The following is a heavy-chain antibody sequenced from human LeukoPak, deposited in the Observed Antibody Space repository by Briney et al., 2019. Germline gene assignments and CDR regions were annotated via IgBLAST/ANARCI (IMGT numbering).Heavy chain of an antibody. V-gene: IGHV3-33*06. CDR2: IWYDGSNK. CDR1: GFTFSSYG. CDR3: AKWTTRYYFDY. J-gene: IGHJ4*02. D-gene: IGHD1-1*01. Sequence: GGSLRLSCAASGFTFSSYGMHWVRQAPGKGLEWVAVIWYDGSNKYYADSVKGRFTISRDNSKNTLYLQMNSLRAEDTAVYYCAKWTTRYYFDYWGQGTLVTVSS.